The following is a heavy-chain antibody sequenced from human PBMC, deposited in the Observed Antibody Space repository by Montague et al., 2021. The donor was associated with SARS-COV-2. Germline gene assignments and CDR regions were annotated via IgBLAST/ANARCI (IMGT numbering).Heavy chain of an antibody. V-gene: IGHV4-4*02. Sequence: SETLSLTCTVSGGSVSSDNWWTWVRQPPGKGLEWIGVIYHSGTTYYNPSLQSRVTISVDKSRNHLSLNLRSVSAADTAMYYCALPLGGARFDPWGQGILVTVSS. CDR2: IYHSGTT. D-gene: IGHD1-26*01. CDR1: GGSVSSDNW. CDR3: ALPLGGARFDP. J-gene: IGHJ5*02.